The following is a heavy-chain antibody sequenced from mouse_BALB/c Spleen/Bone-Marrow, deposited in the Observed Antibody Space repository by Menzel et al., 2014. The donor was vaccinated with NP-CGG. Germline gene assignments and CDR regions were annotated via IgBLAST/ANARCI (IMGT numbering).Heavy chain of an antibody. D-gene: IGHD6-1*01. J-gene: IGHJ3*01. Sequence: VQLQQSGAELAKPGASMKMSCKASDYTFTNYWMHWVKQRPGQGLEWIGYINPSTGYTEYKQKFKDKATLTADKSSSTAYMQLSRLTSEDSAVYYCASNRFAYWGQGTLVTVSA. CDR1: DYTFTNYW. CDR3: ASNRFAY. CDR2: INPSTGYT. V-gene: IGHV1-7*01.